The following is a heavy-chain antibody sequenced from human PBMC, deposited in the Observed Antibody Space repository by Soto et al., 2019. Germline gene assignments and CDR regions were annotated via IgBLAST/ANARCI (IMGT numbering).Heavy chain of an antibody. D-gene: IGHD4-17*01. J-gene: IGHJ4*02. CDR1: GYTFTGYY. CDR3: ARETTVVTLFNY. CDR2: INPNSGGT. V-gene: IGHV1-2*02. Sequence: ASVKVSCKASGYTFTGYYMHWVRQAPGQGLEWMGWINPNSGGTNYAQKFQGRVTMTRDTSISTAYMELSRLRSDDTAVYYCARETTVVTLFNYCGQGTLVTVSS.